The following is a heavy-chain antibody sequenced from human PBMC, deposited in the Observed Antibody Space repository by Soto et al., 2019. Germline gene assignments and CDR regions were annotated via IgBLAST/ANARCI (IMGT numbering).Heavy chain of an antibody. CDR3: VSAVAGSGAYYYYGMDV. Sequence: GESLKISCKGSGYSFTSYWIGWVRQMPGKGLEWMGIIYPGDSDTRYSPSFQGQVTISADKSISTAYLQWSSLKASDTAMYYCVSAVAGSGAYYYYGMDVWGQGTTVTVSS. J-gene: IGHJ6*02. CDR1: GYSFTSYW. V-gene: IGHV5-51*01. D-gene: IGHD6-19*01. CDR2: IYPGDSDT.